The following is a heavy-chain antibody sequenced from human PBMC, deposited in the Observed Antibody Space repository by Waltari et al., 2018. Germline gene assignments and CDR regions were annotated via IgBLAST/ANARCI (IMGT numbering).Heavy chain of an antibody. CDR1: EFTLSDAW. D-gene: IGHD1-26*01. CDR3: LSSGHVGRGS. CDR2: IKPKSAGGTA. V-gene: IGHV3-15*01. J-gene: IGHJ4*02. Sequence: EVQVVESGGDVVKPGGALRLSCTDSEFTLSDAWMNWVRRAQGKGLEWVGRIKPKSAGGTADYAAPVKDRFTISRDDSKNTIYLRMDSLKSEDTALYSCLSSGHVGRGSWGQGTLVTVSS.